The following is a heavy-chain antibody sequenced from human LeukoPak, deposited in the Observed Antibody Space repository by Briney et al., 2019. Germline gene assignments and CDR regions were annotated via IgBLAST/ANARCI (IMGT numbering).Heavy chain of an antibody. D-gene: IGHD2-2*01. V-gene: IGHV4-38-2*02. CDR3: ARTSSSSPAT. CDR2: LYHSGST. J-gene: IGHJ4*02. Sequence: SETLSLTCTVSGYSISSGHYWGWIRQPPGKGLEWIGSLYHSGSTYYNPSLKSRVTISVDTSKNQFSLKVSSLTAADTAVYYCARTSSSSPATWGQGTLVTVSS. CDR1: GYSISSGHY.